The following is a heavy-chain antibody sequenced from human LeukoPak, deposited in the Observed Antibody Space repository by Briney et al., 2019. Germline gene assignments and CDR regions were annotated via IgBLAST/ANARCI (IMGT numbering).Heavy chain of an antibody. Sequence: ASVKVSCKASGYTITNNWMHWVRQAPGQGLEWMGVINPDGGNTNYAQNFQGRVTLTRDTSTSTVYMELSSLRSEDTAIYYCARIRDGYNDAYDLWGQGTVVTVPS. D-gene: IGHD5-24*01. CDR1: GYTITNNW. J-gene: IGHJ3*01. CDR3: ARIRDGYNDAYDL. CDR2: INPDGGNT. V-gene: IGHV1-46*01.